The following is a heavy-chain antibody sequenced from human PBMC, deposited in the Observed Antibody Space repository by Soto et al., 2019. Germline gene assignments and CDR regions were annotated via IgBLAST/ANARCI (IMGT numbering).Heavy chain of an antibody. V-gene: IGHV4-30-2*01. Sequence: SETRSLPGCVSGCSIRSGFYSWSWIRQPPGQGLEWIGYIYNSGNTYYNPSLMSRVTISVDRSQNHFSLKLTSVTAADTAVYYCARGSDGVWNWFDPWGQGTQVTVSS. CDR1: GCSIRSGFYS. D-gene: IGHD2-21*02. CDR3: ARGSDGVWNWFDP. CDR2: IYNSGNT. J-gene: IGHJ5*02.